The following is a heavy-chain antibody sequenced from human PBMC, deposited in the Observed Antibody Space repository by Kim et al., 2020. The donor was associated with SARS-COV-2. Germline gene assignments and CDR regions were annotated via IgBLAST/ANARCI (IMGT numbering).Heavy chain of an antibody. Sequence: SETLSLTCTVSGGSISSGTYYWNWIRQHPGKGLEWIGYIYYTGNTYYNPSLKSRLTISVDTSKNQFSLSLSSVTSADTALYYCARAGILLPAALGAFDLWGQGTMITVSS. V-gene: IGHV4-31*03. J-gene: IGHJ3*01. CDR2: IYYTGNT. D-gene: IGHD2-2*01. CDR1: GGSISSGTYY. CDR3: ARAGILLPAALGAFDL.